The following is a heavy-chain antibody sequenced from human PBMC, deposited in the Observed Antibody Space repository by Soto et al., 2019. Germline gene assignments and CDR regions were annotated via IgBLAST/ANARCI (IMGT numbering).Heavy chain of an antibody. CDR2: MNPNSGNT. V-gene: IGHV1-8*01. J-gene: IGHJ4*02. CDR3: SSGYVYIWGSSKPPPPGTDY. D-gene: IGHD3-16*01. Sequence: GASVKVSCKASGYTFTSYDINWVRQATGQGLEWMGWMNPNSGNTGYAQKFQGRVTMTRNTSISTAYMELSSLISEDTAVYYCSSGYVYIWGSSKPPPPGTDYWGQGTLVTVSS. CDR1: GYTFTSYD.